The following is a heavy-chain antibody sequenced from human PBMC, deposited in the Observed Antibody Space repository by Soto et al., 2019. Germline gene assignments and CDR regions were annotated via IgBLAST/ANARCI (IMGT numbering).Heavy chain of an antibody. V-gene: IGHV1-2*02. CDR1: GYTFTGYY. Sequence: GASVKVSCKASGYTFTGYYLHWIHQAPGQGLQWMGWMRPDSGGANYAQKFQGRVSMTRDTSTSTFYMELSRLASDDTAVYYCARDPHEGVYDYWGQGTQVTVSS. CDR2: MRPDSGGA. J-gene: IGHJ4*02. D-gene: IGHD3-16*01. CDR3: ARDPHEGVYDY.